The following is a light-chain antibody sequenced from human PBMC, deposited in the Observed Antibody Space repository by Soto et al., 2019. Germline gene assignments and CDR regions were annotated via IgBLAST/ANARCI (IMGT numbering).Light chain of an antibody. CDR1: QSISNY. V-gene: IGKV1-39*01. J-gene: IGKJ2*01. Sequence: DIQMTQSPSSLSASVGDRVTITCRASQSISNYLNWYQQKPGKAPKFLIFAASSLQTGVPSRFSSSGSGTDFTLTISRLQPEDFATYYCQQSYSTPYIFGQGTKLEIK. CDR3: QQSYSTPYI. CDR2: AAS.